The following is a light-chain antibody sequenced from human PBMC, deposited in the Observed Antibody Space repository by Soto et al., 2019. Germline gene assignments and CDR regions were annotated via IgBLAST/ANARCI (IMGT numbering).Light chain of an antibody. CDR1: SSDVGAYNY. Sequence: QSALTQPPSASGSPGQSVAISCTGTSSDVGAYNYVAWYQQHPGKVPKLMIYEVSKRPSGVPDRFSGSKSGNTASLTASGLQADDEADYYCSSYAGSDVFVFGTGTKVTVL. J-gene: IGLJ1*01. CDR3: SSYAGSDVFV. CDR2: EVS. V-gene: IGLV2-8*01.